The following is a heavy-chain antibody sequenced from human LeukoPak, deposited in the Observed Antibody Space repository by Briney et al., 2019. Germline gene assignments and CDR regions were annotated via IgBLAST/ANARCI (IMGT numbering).Heavy chain of an antibody. Sequence: PGGSLRLSCAASGFTFSSYAMSWVRQAPGKGLEWVSAIRGSGDITQYADSVKGRFTISRDNSRNTLFLQMNSLRAEDMAVYFCARDPNGDYIGAFEFWGQGTMVTVSS. CDR1: GFTFSSYA. J-gene: IGHJ3*01. V-gene: IGHV3-23*01. D-gene: IGHD4-17*01. CDR2: IRGSGDIT. CDR3: ARDPNGDYIGAFEF.